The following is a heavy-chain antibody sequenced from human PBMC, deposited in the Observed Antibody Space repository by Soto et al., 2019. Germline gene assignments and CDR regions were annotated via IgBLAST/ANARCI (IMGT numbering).Heavy chain of an antibody. Sequence: SETLSLTCTVSGGSISSSSYYWGWIRQPPGKGLEWIGSIYYSGSTYYNPSLKSRVTISVDTSKNQFSLKLSSVTAADTAVYYCARPLLIGDSGYKRPPDAFDIWGPGTMVNLSS. CDR1: GGSISSSSYY. V-gene: IGHV4-39*01. D-gene: IGHD5-12*01. J-gene: IGHJ3*02. CDR3: ARPLLIGDSGYKRPPDAFDI. CDR2: IYYSGST.